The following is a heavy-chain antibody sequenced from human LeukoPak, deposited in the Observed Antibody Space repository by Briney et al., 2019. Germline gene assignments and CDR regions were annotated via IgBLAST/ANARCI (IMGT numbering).Heavy chain of an antibody. CDR3: VPGGLAVSGIDY. D-gene: IGHD6-19*01. CDR1: GFTVSNNY. Sequence: SGGSLRLSCAASGFTVSNNYMSWVRQAPGKGLEWVANITPDGSDRYYVDSLKGRVTISRDNTKSSLYLQLNSLRAEDTAVYYCVPGGLAVSGIDYWGQGALVTVSS. CDR2: ITPDGSDR. J-gene: IGHJ4*02. V-gene: IGHV3-7*01.